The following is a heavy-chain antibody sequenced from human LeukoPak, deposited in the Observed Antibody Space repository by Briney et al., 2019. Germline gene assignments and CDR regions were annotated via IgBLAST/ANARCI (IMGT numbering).Heavy chain of an antibody. V-gene: IGHV3-64*01. CDR2: ISSNGGST. CDR3: ARGGTYYDFWSGYTMIDY. J-gene: IGHJ4*02. Sequence: GRSLRLSCAASGFTFSSYAMHWVRQAPGKGLEYVSAISSNGGSTYYANSVKGRFTISRDNSKNTLYLQMGSLRAEDMAVYYCARGGTYYDFWSGYTMIDYWGQGTLVTVSS. CDR1: GFTFSSYA. D-gene: IGHD3-3*01.